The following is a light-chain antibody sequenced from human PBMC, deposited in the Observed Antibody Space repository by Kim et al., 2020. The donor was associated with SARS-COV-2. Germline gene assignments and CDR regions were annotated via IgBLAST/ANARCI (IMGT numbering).Light chain of an antibody. V-gene: IGLV2-14*03. J-gene: IGLJ3*02. CDR1: STDGGGYNY. CDR3: SSYTSSSTWV. Sequence: GQSITISRTGTSTDGGGYNYVSWYQQHPGKAPKLMIYDVSNRPSGVSNRFSGSKSGNTASLTISGLQAEDEADYYCSSYTSSSTWVFGGGTKLTVL. CDR2: DVS.